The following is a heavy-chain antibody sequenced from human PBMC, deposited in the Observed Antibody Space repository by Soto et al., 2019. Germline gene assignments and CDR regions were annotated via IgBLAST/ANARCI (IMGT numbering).Heavy chain of an antibody. CDR2: IYSIGNT. V-gene: IGHV4-39*01. CDR3: RRSSRYSTDV. D-gene: IGHD6-19*01. J-gene: IGHJ6*02. CDR1: GGSISSSSAY. Sequence: PSETLSLTCTVSGGSISSSSAYWGWIRQPPGKGLEWIGSIYSIGNTYYNPFLKSGVTISADTSKNHFSLNLISVTAADTAVYYCRRSSRYSTDVWGQGITVTVSS.